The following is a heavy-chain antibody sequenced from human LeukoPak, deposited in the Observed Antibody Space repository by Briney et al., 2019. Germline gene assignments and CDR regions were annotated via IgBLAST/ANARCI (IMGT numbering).Heavy chain of an antibody. J-gene: IGHJ4*02. V-gene: IGHV4-4*07. CDR2: IYTSGST. D-gene: IGHD3-22*01. CDR3: ARGRYYYDSSGYSL. CDR1: GGSISSYY. Sequence: SETLSLTCTVSGGSISSYYWSWIRQPAGKGLEWIGRIYTSGSTNYNPSLKSRVTMSVDTSKNQFSLKLSSVTAADTAVYYCARGRYYYDSSGYSLWGQGTLVTVSS.